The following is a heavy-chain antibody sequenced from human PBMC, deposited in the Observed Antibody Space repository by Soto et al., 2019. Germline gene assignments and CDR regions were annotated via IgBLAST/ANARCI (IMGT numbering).Heavy chain of an antibody. Sequence: EVQLVESGGGLIQPGGSLRLSCAASGFTVSSNYMSWVRQAPGKGLEWVSVIYSGGSTYYADSVKGRFTISRDNSKNTVYLQMNSLRAEDTAVYYCARDQVESGYPEYFQHWGKGTLVTVSS. V-gene: IGHV3-53*01. D-gene: IGHD3-22*01. CDR2: IYSGGST. J-gene: IGHJ1*01. CDR3: ARDQVESGYPEYFQH. CDR1: GFTVSSNY.